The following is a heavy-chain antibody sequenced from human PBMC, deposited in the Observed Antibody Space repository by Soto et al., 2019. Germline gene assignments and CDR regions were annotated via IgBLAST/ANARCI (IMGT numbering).Heavy chain of an antibody. CDR1: GFTFSSYS. CDR2: ISSSSSYI. D-gene: IGHD6-19*01. V-gene: IGHV3-21*01. CDR3: ARDLAVIIAVAGKINWFDP. J-gene: IGHJ5*02. Sequence: EVQLVESGGGLVKPGGSLRLSCAASGFTFSSYSMNWVRQAPGKGLEWVSSISSSSSYIYYADSVKGRFTISRDNAKNSLYLQMNSLRAEDTAVYYCARDLAVIIAVAGKINWFDPWGQGTLVTVSS.